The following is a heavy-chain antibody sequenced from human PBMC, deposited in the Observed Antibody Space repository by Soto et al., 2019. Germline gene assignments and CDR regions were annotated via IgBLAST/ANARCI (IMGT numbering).Heavy chain of an antibody. CDR3: ARGGSKAVITTEFDY. CDR2: IYYSGST. Sequence: SETLSLTCTVSGGSISSGGYYWSWIRQHPGKGLEWIGYIYYSGSTYYNPSLKSRVTISVDTSKNQFSLKLSSVTAADTAVYYCARGGSKAVITTEFDYWGQGTLVT. J-gene: IGHJ4*02. CDR1: GGSISSGGYY. D-gene: IGHD3-22*01. V-gene: IGHV4-31*03.